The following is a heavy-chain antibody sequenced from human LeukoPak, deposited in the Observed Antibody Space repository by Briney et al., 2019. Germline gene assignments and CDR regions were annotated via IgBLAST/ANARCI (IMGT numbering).Heavy chain of an antibody. D-gene: IGHD3-10*01. CDR2: ISHSGSA. CDR1: GGSINGYY. Sequence: SETLSLTCTISGGSINGYYWSWIRQPPGKGLEWIGYISHSGSADYNPSLKSRVAISIDTPKSQFSLNLTSVTAADTAVYYCVRDRRYGSGSYYSSFYYGMDVWGQGTTIIVSS. J-gene: IGHJ6*02. V-gene: IGHV4-59*13. CDR3: VRDRRYGSGSYYSSFYYGMDV.